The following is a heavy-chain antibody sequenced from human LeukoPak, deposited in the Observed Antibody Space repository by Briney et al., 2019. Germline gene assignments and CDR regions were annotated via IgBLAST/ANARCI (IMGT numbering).Heavy chain of an antibody. CDR3: AKGHSITMIVVATPPGY. CDR2: ISGSGGST. D-gene: IGHD3-22*01. V-gene: IGHV3-23*01. Sequence: GGSLRLSCAASGFTFSSYAMSWVRQAPGKGLEWVSGISGSGGSTYYADSVQGRFTISRDNSKNTLYLQMNSLRAEATAVYSCAKGHSITMIVVATPPGYWGQGTLVTVSS. J-gene: IGHJ4*02. CDR1: GFTFSSYA.